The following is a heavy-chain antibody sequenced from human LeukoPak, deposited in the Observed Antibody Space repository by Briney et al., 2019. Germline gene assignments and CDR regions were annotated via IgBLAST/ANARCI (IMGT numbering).Heavy chain of an antibody. Sequence: GESLKISCKGSGYSFTNYWIVWVRQMPGKGPEWGIIYPGDSDTRYSPSFQGQATISGDKSISTAYLEWSSLKASDTAMYYCARHLWLWQNWFDPWGQGTLVTVSS. J-gene: IGHJ5*02. CDR3: ARHLWLWQNWFDP. D-gene: IGHD5-12*01. CDR2: IYPGDSDT. CDR1: GYSFTNYW. V-gene: IGHV5-51*01.